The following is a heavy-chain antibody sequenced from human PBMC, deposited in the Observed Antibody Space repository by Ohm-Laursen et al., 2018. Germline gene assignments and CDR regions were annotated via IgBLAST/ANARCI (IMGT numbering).Heavy chain of an antibody. Sequence: GSLRLSCTASGFTFSSYWMSWVRQAPGKGLEWVANIKQDGSEKYYVDSVKGRFTISRDNAKNSLYLQMNSLRAEDTAIYYCVRDDSRPRAPYLDLWGRGTLVTVSS. D-gene: IGHD2/OR15-2a*01. CDR3: VRDDSRPRAPYLDL. V-gene: IGHV3-7*01. CDR2: IKQDGSEK. J-gene: IGHJ2*01. CDR1: GFTFSSYW.